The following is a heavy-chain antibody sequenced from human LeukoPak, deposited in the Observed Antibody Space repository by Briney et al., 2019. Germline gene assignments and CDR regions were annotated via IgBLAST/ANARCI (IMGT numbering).Heavy chain of an antibody. Sequence: GASVKVSCKASGYTFTSYGISWVRQAPGQGLEWMGWMSAYNGNTNYAQKLQGRVTMTTDTSTSTAYMELRSLRSDDTAVYYCASGQPYSSSWYGMDVWGQGTTVTVSS. D-gene: IGHD6-13*01. V-gene: IGHV1-18*01. J-gene: IGHJ6*02. CDR1: GYTFTSYG. CDR3: ASGQPYSSSWYGMDV. CDR2: MSAYNGNT.